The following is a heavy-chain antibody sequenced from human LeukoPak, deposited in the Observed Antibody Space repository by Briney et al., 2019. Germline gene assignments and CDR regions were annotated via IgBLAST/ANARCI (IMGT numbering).Heavy chain of an antibody. D-gene: IGHD5-18*01. J-gene: IGHJ6*02. CDR3: ARDTAMVDYYYYGMDV. CDR1: GYTFTGYY. CDR2: INPNSGGT. Sequence: ASVKVSCKASGYTFTGYYMHWVRQAPGQGLEWMGWINPNSGGTNYAQKFQGRVTMTRDTSISTAYMELSRLRSDDTAVYYCARDTAMVDYYYYGMDVWGQGTTVTVSS. V-gene: IGHV1-2*02.